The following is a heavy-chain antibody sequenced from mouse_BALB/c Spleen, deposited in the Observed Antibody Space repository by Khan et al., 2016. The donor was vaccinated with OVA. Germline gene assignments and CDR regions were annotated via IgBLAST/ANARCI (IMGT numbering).Heavy chain of an antibody. V-gene: IGHV3-2*02. J-gene: IGHJ1*01. CDR2: INYSGST. CDR3: AIYAENWYLDV. D-gene: IGHD1-1*01. CDR1: GYSITSDYA. Sequence: EVQLQESGPGLVKPSQSLSLTCTVTGYSITSDYAWNWIRQFPGNKLEWMGYINYSGSTSYNPSLKSRISITRDTSKNQFFLQLNSVTSEDAATYYCAIYAENWYLDVWGAGTTVTVSS.